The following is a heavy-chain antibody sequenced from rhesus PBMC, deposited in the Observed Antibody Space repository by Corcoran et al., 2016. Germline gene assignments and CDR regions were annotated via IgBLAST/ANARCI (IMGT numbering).Heavy chain of an antibody. D-gene: IGHD2-39*02. J-gene: IGHJ4*01. V-gene: IGHV4-173*01. CDR1: DDSISRNY. CDR3: GRACSAGVCYSY. Sequence: QLQLQESGPGLVKPSETLSLTCAVSDDSISRNYWSWLRQPPGQGLEWIGRMSYNEGRTEYNPSLNSRVTFSIDTSKNQFSLKLNSVTAADTAVYFCGRACSAGVCYSYWGQGVLVTVSS. CDR2: MSYNEGRT.